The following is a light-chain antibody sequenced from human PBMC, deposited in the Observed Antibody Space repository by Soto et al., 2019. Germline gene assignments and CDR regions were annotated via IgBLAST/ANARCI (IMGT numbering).Light chain of an antibody. CDR2: EVR. J-gene: IGLJ3*02. CDR3: SSYTTTSTLRG. V-gene: IGLV2-14*01. CDR1: SSDVGGHNY. Sequence: QSALTQPASVSGSPGQSITISCTGTSSDVGGHNYVSWYQQHPGKAPKLLIYEVRVRPSGVSIRFSGSKSANTASLTISGLQAEDEADYYCSSYTTTSTLRGFGGGTKLTVL.